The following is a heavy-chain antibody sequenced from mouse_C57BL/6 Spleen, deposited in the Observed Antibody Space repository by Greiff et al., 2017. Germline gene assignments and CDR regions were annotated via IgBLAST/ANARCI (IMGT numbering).Heavy chain of an antibody. Sequence: QVQLQQPGAELVRPGSSVKLSCKASGYTFTSYWMHWVKQRPIQGLEWIGNIDPSDSESHYNQKFKVKATLTVAKSSSTAYMQLSSLTSEDCAVYYCARERSGTLYFDDWGQGTTLTVSS. CDR1: GYTFTSYW. CDR3: ARERSGTLYFDD. J-gene: IGHJ2*01. V-gene: IGHV1-52*01. D-gene: IGHD4-1*01. CDR2: IDPSDSES.